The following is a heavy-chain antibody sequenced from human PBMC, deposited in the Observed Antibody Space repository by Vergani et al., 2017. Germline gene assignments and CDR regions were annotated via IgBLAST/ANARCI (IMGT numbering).Heavy chain of an antibody. J-gene: IGHJ4*02. CDR1: GFSLSNYG. CDR3: AKDLSYSTAWPHFDS. Sequence: QLQLVESGGGVVHPGGSLRLSCAASGFSLSNYGMHWVRQAPGKGLEWVAFIQYDGSNIYYTDSVKGRFTISRDSSKTVYLQMNSLRVEDTAMYFCAKDLSYSTAWPHFDSRGQGTLVTVSS. V-gene: IGHV3-30*02. CDR2: IQYDGSNI. D-gene: IGHD4-11*01.